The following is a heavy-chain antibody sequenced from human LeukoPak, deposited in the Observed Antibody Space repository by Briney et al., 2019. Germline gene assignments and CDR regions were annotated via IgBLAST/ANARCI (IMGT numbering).Heavy chain of an antibody. D-gene: IGHD6-13*01. CDR1: GYTFTGYY. CDR2: IIPIFGTA. J-gene: IGHJ5*02. Sequence: SVKVSCKASGYTFTGYYMHWVRQAPGQGLEWMGGIIPIFGTANYAQKFQGRVTITADESTSTAYMELSSLRSEDTAVYYCARVAPLSSSWYGGFDPWGQGTLVTVSS. V-gene: IGHV1-69*13. CDR3: ARVAPLSSSWYGGFDP.